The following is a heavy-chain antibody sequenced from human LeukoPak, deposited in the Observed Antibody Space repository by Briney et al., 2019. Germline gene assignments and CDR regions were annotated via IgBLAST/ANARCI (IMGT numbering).Heavy chain of an antibody. Sequence: PGGSLRLSCAPSGFPFSDFSMTWVRQAPGKGLEWISTTNSGGTTTYYAESVKGPFTIYRDNFKNALYLQMSSLRVEDTAIYYCAKQSYARSLGEGGPGTLVTVSS. D-gene: IGHD3-10*02. V-gene: IGHV3-23*01. CDR1: GFPFSDFS. J-gene: IGHJ4*02. CDR2: TNSGGTTT. CDR3: AKQSYARSLGE.